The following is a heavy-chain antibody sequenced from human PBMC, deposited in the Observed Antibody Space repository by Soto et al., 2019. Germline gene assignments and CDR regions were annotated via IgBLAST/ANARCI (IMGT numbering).Heavy chain of an antibody. V-gene: IGHV1-46*01. CDR1: GYPCPSYY. CDR2: LNPRDGST. J-gene: IGHJ4*01. D-gene: IGHD6-19*01. CDR3: ARAGPSSGWYRGYFDY. Sequence: SVKVSGKASGYPCPSYYMHWVAPAPGQGLEWRGILNPRDGSTSSAQKFQCRVNMTRDTCTSTVYMESSSLGSEATAVYYGARAGPSSGWYRGYFDYRG.